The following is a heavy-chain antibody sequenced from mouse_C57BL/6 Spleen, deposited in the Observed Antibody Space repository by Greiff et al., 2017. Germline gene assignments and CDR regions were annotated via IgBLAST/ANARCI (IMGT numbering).Heavy chain of an antibody. CDR2: IYPGSGST. Sequence: QVHVKQPGAELVKPGASVKMSCKASGYTFTSYWITWVKQRPGQGLEWIGDIYPGSGSTNYNEKFKSKATLTVDTSSSTAYMQLSSLTSEDSAVYYCARRGMVTTAWFAYWGQGTLVTVSA. CDR3: ARRGMVTTAWFAY. V-gene: IGHV1-55*01. J-gene: IGHJ3*01. D-gene: IGHD2-2*01. CDR1: GYTFTSYW.